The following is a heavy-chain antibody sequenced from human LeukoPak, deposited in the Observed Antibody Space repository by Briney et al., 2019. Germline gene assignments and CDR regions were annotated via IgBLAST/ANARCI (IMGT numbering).Heavy chain of an antibody. Sequence: PSETLSLTCAVSRGSISSSDYYWGWIRQPPGKGLEWIGLIHYNGRTFHNPSLKSRVTLSMDTSRDQFSLSLSSVTAADTALYYCARRRRDLNWFDPWGQGILVTVSS. CDR2: IHYNGRT. J-gene: IGHJ5*02. CDR1: RGSISSSDYY. CDR3: ARRRRDLNWFDP. D-gene: IGHD2-21*02. V-gene: IGHV4-39*07.